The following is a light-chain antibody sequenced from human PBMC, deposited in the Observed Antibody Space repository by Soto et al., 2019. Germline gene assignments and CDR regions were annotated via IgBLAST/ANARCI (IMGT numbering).Light chain of an antibody. J-gene: IGKJ1*01. CDR2: GAS. CDR1: QSVSSN. CDR3: QQYINLWT. V-gene: IGKV3-15*01. Sequence: EIVMTQSPATLSVSPGERVTLSCRASQSVSSNLAWYQQKPGRSPRLLIYGASTRATGIPARFSGSGSGTEFTLTISSLQSEDFAVYYCQQYINLWTFGQGTKVDIK.